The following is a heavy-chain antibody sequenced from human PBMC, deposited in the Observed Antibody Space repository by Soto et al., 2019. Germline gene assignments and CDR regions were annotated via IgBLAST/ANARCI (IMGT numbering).Heavy chain of an antibody. CDR2: IIPIFGTA. CDR1: GGTFSSYA. Sequence: QVQLVQSGAEVKKPGSSVKVSCKASGGTFSSYAISWVRQAPGQGLEWMGGIIPIFGTANYAQKFQGRVTITADESTSTAYMELSSLRSEDTAVYYCARDYGDYVRDYYYYGMDVWGQGTTVTVSS. CDR3: ARDYGDYVRDYYYYGMDV. D-gene: IGHD4-17*01. J-gene: IGHJ6*02. V-gene: IGHV1-69*01.